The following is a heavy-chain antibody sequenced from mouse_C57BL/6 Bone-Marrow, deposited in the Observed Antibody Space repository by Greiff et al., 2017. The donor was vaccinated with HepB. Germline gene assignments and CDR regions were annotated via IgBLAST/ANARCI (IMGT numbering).Heavy chain of an antibody. CDR1: GFTFSSYA. CDR2: ISDGGSYT. Sequence: EVQVVESGGGLVKPGGSLKLSCAASGFTFSSYAMSWVRQTPEKRLEWVATISDGGSYTYYPDNVKGRFTISRDNAKNNLYLQMSHLKSEDTAMYYCAREGGLPFAYWGQGTLVTVSA. CDR3: AREGGLPFAY. D-gene: IGHD2-4*01. J-gene: IGHJ3*01. V-gene: IGHV5-4*01.